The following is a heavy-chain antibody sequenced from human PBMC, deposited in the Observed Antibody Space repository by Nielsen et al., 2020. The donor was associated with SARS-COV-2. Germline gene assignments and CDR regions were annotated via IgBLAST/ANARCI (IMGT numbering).Heavy chain of an antibody. CDR1: GGSISTYS. CDR3: ARDNRPPPYNWNDGWFDP. V-gene: IGHV4-59*12. CDR2: IHYSGST. J-gene: IGHJ5*02. Sequence: SETLSLTCTVSGGSISTYSWSWIRQPPGKALEWIGYIHYSGSTNYNYLLRSRVTMSVDTSKNQFSLKLSSVTAADTAVYYCARDNRPPPYNWNDGWFDPWGQGTLVTVSS. D-gene: IGHD1-20*01.